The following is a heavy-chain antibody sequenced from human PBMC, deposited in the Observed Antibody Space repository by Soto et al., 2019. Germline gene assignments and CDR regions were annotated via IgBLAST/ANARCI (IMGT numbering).Heavy chain of an antibody. CDR2: ISFDGSKK. V-gene: IGHV3-30-3*01. CDR3: ANLLNVAAAGTPHYYGVDV. D-gene: IGHD6-13*01. CDR1: GFSFSIYS. J-gene: IGHJ6*01. Sequence: QVQLVESGGGVVQPGRSLRLSCAASGFSFSIYSMNWVRQAPGKGLEWVAFISFDGSKKYYADSVKGRFTISRDNSKNTVYLQMNNLRPGDAAVYHCANLLNVAAAGTPHYYGVDVW.